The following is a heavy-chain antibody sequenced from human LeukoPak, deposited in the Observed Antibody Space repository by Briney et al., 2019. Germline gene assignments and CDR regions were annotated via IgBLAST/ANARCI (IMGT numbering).Heavy chain of an antibody. CDR1: GGSIRNYY. Sequence: SETLSLTCIVSGGSIRNYYWNWIRQSPGKGLEWIGFIHYSGSTYYRPTLKSRVTMSVDTSKNQFSLTLTSVTAAATAVYYCARGGDSSGYLNHYYYGMDVWGQGTTVTVSS. CDR2: IHYSGST. V-gene: IGHV4-59*01. CDR3: ARGGDSSGYLNHYYYGMDV. J-gene: IGHJ6*02. D-gene: IGHD5-18*01.